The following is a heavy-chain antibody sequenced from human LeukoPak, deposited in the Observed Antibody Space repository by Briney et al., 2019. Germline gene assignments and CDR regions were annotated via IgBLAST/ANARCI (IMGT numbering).Heavy chain of an antibody. J-gene: IGHJ3*02. Sequence: SETLSLTCTVSGGSISSYYWSWIRQPPGKGLELIGRIYTSGSTNYNPSLKSRVTMSVDTSKNQFSLKLSSVTAADTAVYYCARSPSTGTGLGAFDIWGQGTMVTVSS. CDR1: GGSISSYY. CDR3: ARSPSTGTGLGAFDI. D-gene: IGHD1-7*01. V-gene: IGHV4-4*07. CDR2: IYTSGST.